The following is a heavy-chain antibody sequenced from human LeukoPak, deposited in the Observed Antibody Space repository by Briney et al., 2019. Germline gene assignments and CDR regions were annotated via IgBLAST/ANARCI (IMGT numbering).Heavy chain of an antibody. J-gene: IGHJ4*02. V-gene: IGHV3-33*01. CDR1: GFTFSSYG. D-gene: IGHD4-17*01. CDR3: ARATYGDYGYYFDY. Sequence: GRSLRLSCAASGFTFSSYGMHWVRQAPGKGLEWVAVIWYDGSNEYYADSVKGRFTISRDNSKNTLYLQMNSLRAEDTAVYYCARATYGDYGYYFDYWGQGTLVTVSS. CDR2: IWYDGSNE.